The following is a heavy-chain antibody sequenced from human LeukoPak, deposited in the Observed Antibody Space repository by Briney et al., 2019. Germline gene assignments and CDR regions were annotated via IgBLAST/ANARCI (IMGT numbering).Heavy chain of an antibody. D-gene: IGHD3-10*02. V-gene: IGHV3-21*01. Sequence: GGSLRLSCAASGFTFDDYGMNWVRQAPGKGLEWVSCISSGSTYIYYADSVKGRFTISRDNAKNSLYLQMNSLRAEDTAVYYCAELGITMIGGVWGKGTTVTVSS. J-gene: IGHJ6*04. CDR1: GFTFDDYG. CDR3: AELGITMIGGV. CDR2: ISSGSTYI.